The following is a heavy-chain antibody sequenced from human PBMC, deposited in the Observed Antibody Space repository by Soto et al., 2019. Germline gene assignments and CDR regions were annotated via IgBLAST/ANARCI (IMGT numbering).Heavy chain of an antibody. J-gene: IGHJ6*02. D-gene: IGHD3-10*01. Sequence: QVQLVQSGAEVKKPGSSVKVSCKASGGTFSSYAISWVRQAPGQGLEWMGGIIPIFGTANYAQKFQGRVTITADESTSTAYMGLSSLGSEDTGVYYCASFGPVTKNLLVHLQYYGIDVWGQGTTVTVSS. V-gene: IGHV1-69*01. CDR1: GGTFSSYA. CDR3: ASFGPVTKNLLVHLQYYGIDV. CDR2: IIPIFGTA.